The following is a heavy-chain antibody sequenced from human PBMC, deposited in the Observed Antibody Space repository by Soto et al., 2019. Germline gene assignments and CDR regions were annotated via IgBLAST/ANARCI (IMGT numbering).Heavy chain of an antibody. V-gene: IGHV3-53*01. CDR2: IYSGGST. D-gene: IGHD6-19*01. Sequence: PGGSLRLSCAASGFTVSSNYMSWVRQAPGKGLEWVSVIYSGGSTYYADSVKGRFTISRDNSKNTLYLQMNSLRAEDTAVYYCARVAYSSGWYKAGGYFDYWGQGTLVTVSS. J-gene: IGHJ4*02. CDR1: GFTVSSNY. CDR3: ARVAYSSGWYKAGGYFDY.